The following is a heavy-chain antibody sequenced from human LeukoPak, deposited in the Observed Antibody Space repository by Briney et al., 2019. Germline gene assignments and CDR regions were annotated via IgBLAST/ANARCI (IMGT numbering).Heavy chain of an antibody. D-gene: IGHD6-19*01. Sequence: TSETLSLTCTVSGGSISSSAYYWGWLRQTPGKGLEWMGHIYYSGTTYYTPSLKSRVIIFVDRSKLEFSLRSSSVTAGDTAVYSCARHRGAFEGSGRYPIDFWGQGTLVTVSS. CDR1: GGSISSSAYY. J-gene: IGHJ4*02. CDR2: IYYSGTT. V-gene: IGHV4-39*01. CDR3: ARHRGAFEGSGRYPIDF.